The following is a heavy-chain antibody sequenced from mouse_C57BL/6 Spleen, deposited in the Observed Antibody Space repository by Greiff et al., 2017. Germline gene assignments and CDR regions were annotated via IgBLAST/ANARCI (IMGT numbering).Heavy chain of an antibody. V-gene: IGHV1-54*01. CDR3: ARREDY. CDR1: GYAFTNYL. CDR2: IIPGSGGT. J-gene: IGHJ2*01. Sequence: VQLQQSGAELVRPGTSVKVSCKASGYAFTNYLIEWVKQRPGQGLEWIGVIIPGSGGTNYNAKFKGKATLTADKSSSTAYMQLSSLTSEDSAVYFCARREDYWGQGTTLTVSS.